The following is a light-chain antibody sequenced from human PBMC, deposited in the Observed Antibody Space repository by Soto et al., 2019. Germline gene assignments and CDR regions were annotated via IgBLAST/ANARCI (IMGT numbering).Light chain of an antibody. Sequence: QSVLTQPPSASGSPGQSVTISCTGTSSDVGGYDYVSWYQQHPGKAPKLMIYEVSKRPSGVPDRFSGSKSGNTASLTVSGLQAEDEADYYCSSYGGTNKLAFGTGTKVTVL. V-gene: IGLV2-8*01. CDR3: SSYGGTNKLA. CDR1: SSDVGGYDY. CDR2: EVS. J-gene: IGLJ1*01.